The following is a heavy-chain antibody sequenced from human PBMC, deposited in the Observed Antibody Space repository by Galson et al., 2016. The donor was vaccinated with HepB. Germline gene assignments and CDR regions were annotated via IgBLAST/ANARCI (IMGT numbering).Heavy chain of an antibody. CDR2: ISGRGGST. CDR3: AKDNSGRKVFTMVRELSSMDV. Sequence: SLRLSCAASGFTFSSYPMSWVRQAPGKGLEWVSGISGRGGSTYYADSVKGRFTISRDNSKNTLYLQMNSLRAEDTAVYYCAKDNSGRKVFTMVRELSSMDVWGQGTTVTVSS. CDR1: GFTFSSYP. D-gene: IGHD3-10*01. V-gene: IGHV3-23*01. J-gene: IGHJ6*02.